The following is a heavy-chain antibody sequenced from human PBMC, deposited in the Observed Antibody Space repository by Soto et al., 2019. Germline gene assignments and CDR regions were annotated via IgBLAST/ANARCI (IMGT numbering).Heavy chain of an antibody. CDR2: IIPILGIA. V-gene: IGHV1-69*04. CDR3: ARLRGEVVVVPAKPFDAFDI. Sequence: GASVKVSCTASGYTLASYGIIWVRHAPGQGLEWMGRIIPILGIANYAQKFQGRVTITADKSTSTAYMELSSLRSEDTAVYYCARLRGEVVVVPAKPFDAFDIWGQGTMVTVSS. D-gene: IGHD2-2*01. CDR1: GYTLASYG. J-gene: IGHJ3*02.